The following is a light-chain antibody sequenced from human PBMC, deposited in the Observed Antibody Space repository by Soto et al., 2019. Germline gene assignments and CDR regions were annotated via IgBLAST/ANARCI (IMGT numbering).Light chain of an antibody. CDR1: QSVSSY. J-gene: IGKJ4*01. Sequence: EIVLTQSPATLSLSPGERATLSCRASQSVSSYLAWYQQKPGQAPGLLIYDASNRATGIPARFSGSGSGTDFTLTISSLVPEDFAVYYCQQRGNWPPVTFGGGTKVEIK. V-gene: IGKV3-11*01. CDR3: QQRGNWPPVT. CDR2: DAS.